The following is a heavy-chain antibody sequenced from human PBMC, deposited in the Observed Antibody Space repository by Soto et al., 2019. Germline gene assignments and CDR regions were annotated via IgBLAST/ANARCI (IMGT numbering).Heavy chain of an antibody. CDR2: IKQDGSEK. J-gene: IGHJ4*02. CDR1: GFAFSSYW. CDR3: ARGLVGATPSFDY. V-gene: IGHV3-7*01. D-gene: IGHD1-26*01. Sequence: EVQLVESGGGLVQPGGSLRLSCAACGFAFSSYWMSWIRQAPGKGLEWVANIKQDGSEKYYVDSVKGRFTISRDNAKNSLYLQMNSLRAEDTAVYYCARGLVGATPSFDYWGQGTLVTVSS.